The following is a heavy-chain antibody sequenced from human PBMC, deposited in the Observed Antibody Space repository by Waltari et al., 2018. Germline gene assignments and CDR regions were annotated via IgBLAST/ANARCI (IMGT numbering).Heavy chain of an antibody. CDR1: GYTFSTYG. D-gene: IGHD3-10*01. Sequence: QVQLVQSGGEVKKPAASVKVSCKASGYTFSTYGINWVRRAPGQGLEWMGWISGDNGKTKYAQRFQGRVTMTTDTSTSTAYMELRGLRSDDTAVYYCARIAFGGVGWPPGYFYGMDVWGQGTTVSVS. J-gene: IGHJ6*02. V-gene: IGHV1-18*01. CDR2: ISGDNGKT. CDR3: ARIAFGGVGWPPGYFYGMDV.